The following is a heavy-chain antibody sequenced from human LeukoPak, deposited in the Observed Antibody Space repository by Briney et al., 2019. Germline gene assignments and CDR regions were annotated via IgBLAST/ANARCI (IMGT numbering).Heavy chain of an antibody. CDR2: INHSGST. D-gene: IGHD3-16*01. CDR3: AREARLGFDY. V-gene: IGHV4-34*01. Sequence: SETLSLTCAVYGGSFSGYYWSWIRQPPGKGLEWIGEINHSGSTNYNPSLKSRVTISVDTSKNQFSLKLSSVTAADTAVYYCAREARLGFDYWGQGTLVTVSS. CDR1: GGSFSGYY. J-gene: IGHJ4*02.